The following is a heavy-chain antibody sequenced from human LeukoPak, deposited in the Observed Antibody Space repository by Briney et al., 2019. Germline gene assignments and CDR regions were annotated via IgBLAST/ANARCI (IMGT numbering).Heavy chain of an antibody. CDR3: ARERSMVRGVSWFDP. Sequence: SETLSLTCTVSGGSISSSSYYWSWIRQPPGKGLEWIGYISHSGSTNYNPSLKSRVTMSVDTSENQFSLKLTSVTTADTAVYYCARERSMVRGVSWFDPWGQGTLVTVSS. CDR1: GGSISSSSYY. J-gene: IGHJ5*02. V-gene: IGHV4-61*01. CDR2: ISHSGST. D-gene: IGHD3-10*01.